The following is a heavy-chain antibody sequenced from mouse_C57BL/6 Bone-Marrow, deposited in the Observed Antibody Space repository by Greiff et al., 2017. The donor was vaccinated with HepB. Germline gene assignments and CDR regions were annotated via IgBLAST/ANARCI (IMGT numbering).Heavy chain of an antibody. CDR1: GYTFTSYW. Sequence: QVQLKQPGAELVRPGSSVKLSCKASGYTFTSYWMHWVKQRPIQGLEWIGNIDPSDSETHYNQKFKDKATLTVDKSSSTAYMQLSSLTSVDSAVYYCARGYYGSSYVGFAYWGQGTLVTVSA. CDR2: IDPSDSET. CDR3: ARGYYGSSYVGFAY. J-gene: IGHJ3*01. V-gene: IGHV1-52*01. D-gene: IGHD1-1*01.